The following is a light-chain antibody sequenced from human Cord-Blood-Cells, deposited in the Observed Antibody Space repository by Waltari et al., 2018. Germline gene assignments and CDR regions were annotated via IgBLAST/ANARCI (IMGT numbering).Light chain of an antibody. V-gene: IGLV2-14*01. J-gene: IGLJ2*01. CDR1: SSDVGGFTY. CDR2: DVS. CDR3: SSYTSSSTVV. Sequence: QSALTQPASVSGSPGQLITISCTRTSSDVGGFTYVSWYQQHPGKAPKLMIYDVSNRPSGVSNRFSGSKSGNTASLTISGLQAEDEADYYCSSYTSSSTVVFGGGTKLTVL.